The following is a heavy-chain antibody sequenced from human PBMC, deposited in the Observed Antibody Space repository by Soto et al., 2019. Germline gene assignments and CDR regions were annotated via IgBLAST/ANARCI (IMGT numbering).Heavy chain of an antibody. CDR2: ITPTFATP. D-gene: IGHD2-21*01. J-gene: IGHJ6*02. V-gene: IGHV1-69*12. CDR1: GGTFSSFA. CDR3: ARDRVMRGQSYYYGMDV. Sequence: QVVLVQSGAEVKKPGSSVKVSCKTSGGTFSSFAISWVRLAPGQGLEWMVVITPTFATPSYALKFQGRVSITADDSARTAYMELRSLRSEDTAVYYCARDRVMRGQSYYYGMDVWGQGTTVTVSS.